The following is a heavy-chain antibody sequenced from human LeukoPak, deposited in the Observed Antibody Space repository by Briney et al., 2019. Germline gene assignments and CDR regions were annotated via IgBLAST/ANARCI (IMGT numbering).Heavy chain of an antibody. Sequence: ASVKVSCKASGGTFSSYAISWVQQAPGQGLEWMGGIIPIFGTANYAQKFQGRVTITADKSTSTAYMELSSLRSEDTAVYYCARGECGGSCYPISRYYYYYMDVWGKGTTVTISS. CDR1: GGTFSSYA. CDR3: ARGECGGSCYPISRYYYYYMDV. D-gene: IGHD2-15*01. J-gene: IGHJ6*03. V-gene: IGHV1-69*06. CDR2: IIPIFGTA.